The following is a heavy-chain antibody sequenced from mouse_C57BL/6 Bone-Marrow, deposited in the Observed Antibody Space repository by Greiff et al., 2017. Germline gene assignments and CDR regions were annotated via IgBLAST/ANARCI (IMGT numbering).Heavy chain of an antibody. J-gene: IGHJ4*01. CDR3: ASHSSGYDYYAMDY. CDR1: GYSFTGYY. Sequence: EVQLQQSGPELVKPGASVKISCKASGYSFTGYYMNWVKQSPEKSLEWIGEINPSTGGTTYNQKFKAKATLTVDKSSSTAYMQLKSLTSEDSAVYYCASHSSGYDYYAMDYWGQGTSVTVSS. CDR2: INPSTGGT. V-gene: IGHV1-42*01. D-gene: IGHD3-2*02.